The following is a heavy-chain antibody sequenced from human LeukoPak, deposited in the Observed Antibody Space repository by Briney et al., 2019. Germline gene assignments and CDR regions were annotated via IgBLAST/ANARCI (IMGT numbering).Heavy chain of an antibody. CDR3: ARDNYPIFGVVITLSY. CDR1: GGTFSSYA. V-gene: IGHV1-69*05. J-gene: IGHJ4*02. CDR2: IIPIFGTA. Sequence: SVKVSCKASGGTFSSYAISWVRQAPGQGLEWMGGIIPIFGTANYAQKFQGRVTITTDESTSTAYMELSSLRSEDTAVYYCARDNYPIFGVVITLSYWGQGTLVTVSS. D-gene: IGHD3-3*01.